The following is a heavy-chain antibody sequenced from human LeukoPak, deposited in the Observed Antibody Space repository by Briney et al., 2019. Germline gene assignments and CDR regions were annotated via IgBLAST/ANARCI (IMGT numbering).Heavy chain of an antibody. V-gene: IGHV3-7*01. CDR2: IKQDGSET. Sequence: QPGGSLRLSCAASGFTFSNYWMSWVRRAPGKGLEWVANIKQDGSETYYVDSVRGRFTISRDNAQNSLYLQMNSLRAEDTAVYYCARDFWGAYRVDFFHFWGQGILVTVSS. CDR3: ARDFWGAYRVDFFHF. J-gene: IGHJ4*02. CDR1: GFTFSNYW. D-gene: IGHD3-3*01.